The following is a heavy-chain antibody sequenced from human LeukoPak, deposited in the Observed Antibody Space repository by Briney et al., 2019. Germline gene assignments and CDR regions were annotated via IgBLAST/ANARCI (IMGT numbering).Heavy chain of an antibody. J-gene: IGHJ4*02. V-gene: IGHV4-4*07. CDR1: GGSINNYY. Sequence: SETLSLTCTVSGGSINNYYWSWIRQPAGKGLEWIGRIYTTGSTNYNPSLKSRVTMSVDTSKNQFSLKLSSVTAADTAVYFCARGDSSGWWDFAYWGQGTLVTVSS. D-gene: IGHD6-19*01. CDR2: IYTTGST. CDR3: ARGDSSGWWDFAY.